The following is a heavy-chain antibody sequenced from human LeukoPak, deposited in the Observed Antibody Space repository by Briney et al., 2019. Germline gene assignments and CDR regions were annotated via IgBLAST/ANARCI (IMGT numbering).Heavy chain of an antibody. CDR1: GGSFSGYY. Sequence: PSETLSLTCAVYGGSFSGYYWSWIRQPPGKGLEWIGEINHSGSTNYSPSLKSRVTISVDTSKNQFSLKLSSVTAADTAVYYCARGFRPFLGPAARGHHYYMDVWGKGTTVTVSS. CDR2: INHSGST. V-gene: IGHV4-34*01. J-gene: IGHJ6*03. CDR3: ARGFRPFLGPAARGHHYYMDV. D-gene: IGHD2-2*01.